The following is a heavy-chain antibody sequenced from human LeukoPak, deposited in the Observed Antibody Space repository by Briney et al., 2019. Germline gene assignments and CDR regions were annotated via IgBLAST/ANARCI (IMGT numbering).Heavy chain of an antibody. CDR1: GYSFTTYW. J-gene: IGHJ4*02. CDR2: IYPADSTA. CDR3: ALLQGGSGWYTGYFDY. V-gene: IGHV5-51*01. Sequence: GESLKISCKASGYSFTTYWIGWVRQMPGKGLEWMGIIYPADSTAHYSPSFQGQVTISVDKSINTAYLQWSSLKASDTAMYYCALLQGGSGWYTGYFDYWGQGTLVTVSS. D-gene: IGHD6-19*01.